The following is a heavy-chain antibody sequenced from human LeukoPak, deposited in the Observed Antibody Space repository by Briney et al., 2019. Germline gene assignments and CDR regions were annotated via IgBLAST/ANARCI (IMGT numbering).Heavy chain of an antibody. J-gene: IGHJ4*02. V-gene: IGHV3-74*01. CDR2: INSVGSST. CDR1: GFTFSSFW. Sequence: GGSLRLSCAASGFTFSSFWMHWVRQAPGKGLVWVSRINSVGSSTSYADSVKGRFTISRDNAKNMLYLQMNSLRAEDTAVYYCARERTSGWDAFDFWGQGTLVTVSS. CDR3: ARERTSGWDAFDF. D-gene: IGHD6-19*01.